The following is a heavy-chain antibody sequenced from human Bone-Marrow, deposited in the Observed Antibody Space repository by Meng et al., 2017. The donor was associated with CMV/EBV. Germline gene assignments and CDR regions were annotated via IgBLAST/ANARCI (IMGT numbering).Heavy chain of an antibody. CDR1: GYTFTGYY. J-gene: IGHJ4*02. CDR3: ARSRKGERGSYFDY. Sequence: GESLKISCKASGYTFTGYYMHWVRQAPGQGLEWMGWINPNSGGTNYAQKFQGRVTMTRDTSISTAYMELSRLRSDDTAVYYCARSRKGERGSYFDYWGQGTLVTVSS. V-gene: IGHV1-2*02. D-gene: IGHD1-26*01. CDR2: INPNSGGT.